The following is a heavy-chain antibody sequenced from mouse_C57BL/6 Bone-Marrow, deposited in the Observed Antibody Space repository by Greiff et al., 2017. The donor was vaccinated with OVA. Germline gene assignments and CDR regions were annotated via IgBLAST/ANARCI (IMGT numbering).Heavy chain of an antibody. CDR1: GYTFTSYW. D-gene: IGHD1-1*01. V-gene: IGHV1-52*01. CDR2: IDPSDSET. J-gene: IGHJ1*03. Sequence: QVQLQQPGAELVRPGSSVKLSCKASGYTFTSYWMHWVKKRPIQGLEWIGNIDPSDSETHYNQKFKDKATLTVDKSSSTAYMQLSSLTSEDSAVYYCARNYGSSYWYFDVWGTGTTVTVSS. CDR3: ARNYGSSYWYFDV.